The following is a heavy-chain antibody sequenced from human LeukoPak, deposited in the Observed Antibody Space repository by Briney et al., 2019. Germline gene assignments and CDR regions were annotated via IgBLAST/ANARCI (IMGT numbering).Heavy chain of an antibody. Sequence: HPGGSLRLSCAVSGCTFSSYAMNWVRQAPGKGLEWVSGISGSGAGTYYADSVKGRFTISRDNSKNTLYLQMNSLRAEDTAVYYCAKMVRVFYTISYYFDYWGQGTLVTVSS. V-gene: IGHV3-23*01. D-gene: IGHD6-13*01. CDR2: ISGSGAGT. J-gene: IGHJ4*02. CDR1: GCTFSSYA. CDR3: AKMVRVFYTISYYFDY.